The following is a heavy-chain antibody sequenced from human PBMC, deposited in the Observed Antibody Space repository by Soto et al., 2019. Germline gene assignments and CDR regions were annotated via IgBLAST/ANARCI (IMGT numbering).Heavy chain of an antibody. J-gene: IGHJ6*02. Sequence: EVQLVESGGGLVKPGGSLRLSCAASGFTFSNYSMNWVRQAPGKGLEWVSSISSSSSYIYYADSVKGRFTISRDNAKNSLYLQMNSLRAEDTAVYYCATLGELSLYYYGMDVWGQGTTVTVSS. CDR1: GFTFSNYS. CDR3: ATLGELSLYYYGMDV. D-gene: IGHD3-16*02. V-gene: IGHV3-21*01. CDR2: ISSSSSYI.